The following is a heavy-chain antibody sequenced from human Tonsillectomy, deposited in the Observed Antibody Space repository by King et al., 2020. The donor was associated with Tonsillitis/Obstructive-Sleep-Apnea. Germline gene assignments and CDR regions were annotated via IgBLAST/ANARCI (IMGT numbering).Heavy chain of an antibody. J-gene: IGHJ6*02. Sequence: VQLVESGGGVVQPGRSLRLSCAASGFTFSSYTMHWVRQAPGKGLEWVALISYDGSNKYYADSVKGRFTISRDHSKNTLYLQMNSLRAEDTAVYFCSRDIAAAATYYAMDVWGQGTTVTISS. CDR3: SRDIAAAATYYAMDV. CDR1: GFTFSSYT. CDR2: ISYDGSNK. D-gene: IGHD6-13*01. V-gene: IGHV3-30*04.